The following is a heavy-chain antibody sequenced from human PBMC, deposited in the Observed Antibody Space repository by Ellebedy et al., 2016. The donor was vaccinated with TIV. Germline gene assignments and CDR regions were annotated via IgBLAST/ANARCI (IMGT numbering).Heavy chain of an antibody. Sequence: GGSLRLSCSASGFTFSSYAMHWVRQAPGKGLEYVSAISSNGGSTYYADSVKGRFTISRDNSKNTLYLQMSSLRAEDTAVYYCVSQTYSSGWYVETGLLGWGQGTLVTVSS. D-gene: IGHD6-19*01. CDR2: ISSNGGST. V-gene: IGHV3-64D*06. J-gene: IGHJ4*02. CDR1: GFTFSSYA. CDR3: VSQTYSSGWYVETGLLG.